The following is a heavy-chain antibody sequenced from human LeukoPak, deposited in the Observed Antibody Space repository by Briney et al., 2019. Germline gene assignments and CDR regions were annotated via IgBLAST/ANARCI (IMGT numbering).Heavy chain of an antibody. D-gene: IGHD2-15*01. V-gene: IGHV3-30*02. CDR1: GFTFSSYG. J-gene: IGHJ4*02. CDR2: IRYDGSNK. CDR3: AKSARRYCSGGSCYYFDY. Sequence: PGGSLTLSCAASGFTFSSYGMHWVRQAPGKGLEWVAFIRYDGSNKYYADSVKGRFTISRDNSKNTLYLQMNSLRAEDTAVYYCAKSARRYCSGGSCYYFDYWGQGTLVTVSS.